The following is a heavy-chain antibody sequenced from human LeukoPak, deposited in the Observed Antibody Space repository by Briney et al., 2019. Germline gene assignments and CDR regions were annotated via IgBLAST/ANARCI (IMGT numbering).Heavy chain of an antibody. D-gene: IGHD3-10*01. CDR1: GFTFSTYA. V-gene: IGHV3-7*01. J-gene: IGHJ4*02. Sequence: GGSLRLSCAASGFTFSTYAMHWVRQAPGKRLEWVANIKQDGSEKYYVDSVKGRFTISRDNANNSLYLQMNSLRAEDTAVYYCARGRGGLLWFGEFNSWGQGTLVTVSS. CDR2: IKQDGSEK. CDR3: ARGRGGLLWFGEFNS.